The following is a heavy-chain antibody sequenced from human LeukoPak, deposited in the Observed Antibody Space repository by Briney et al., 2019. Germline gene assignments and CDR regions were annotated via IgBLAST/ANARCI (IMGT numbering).Heavy chain of an antibody. V-gene: IGHV3-23*01. Sequence: GGSLRLSCAASGFTFSSYAMSWVRQAPGKGLEWVSAISGSGGSSYYADSVKGRFTISRDNSKNTLYLQMNSLRAEDTAVYYCARDLAGEEGYFDYWGQGTLVTVSS. CDR3: ARDLAGEEGYFDY. CDR1: GFTFSSYA. J-gene: IGHJ4*02. CDR2: ISGSGGSS. D-gene: IGHD7-27*01.